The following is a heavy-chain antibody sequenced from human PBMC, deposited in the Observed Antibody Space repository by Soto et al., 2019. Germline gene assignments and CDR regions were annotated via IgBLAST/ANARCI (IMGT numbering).Heavy chain of an antibody. D-gene: IGHD3-10*01. J-gene: IGHJ4*02. V-gene: IGHV3-15*01. Sequence: GGSLRLSCAASGFTFNNAWMSWVRQAPGKGLEWVGHSKSKTDGGTTDYAAPVKGRFTISRDDSRNTLHLQMNSLKTEDTAVYYCTTVNHYYGSGYFDYWGQGTLVTVSS. CDR1: GFTFNNAW. CDR2: SKSKTDGGTT. CDR3: TTVNHYYGSGYFDY.